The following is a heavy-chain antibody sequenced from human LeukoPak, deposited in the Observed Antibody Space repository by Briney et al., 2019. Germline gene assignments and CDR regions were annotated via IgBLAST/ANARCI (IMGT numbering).Heavy chain of an antibody. CDR1: GGSMIGFY. Sequence: SETLSLTCTVSGGSMIGFYWSWIRQPPGKGLEWIGYIYYSGSTNYNPSLKSRVTMSVDTSKNQFSLKLSSVTAADTAVYYCARVKVRGWLQLPGGFDYWGQGTLVTVSS. CDR3: ARVKVRGWLQLPGGFDY. CDR2: IYYSGST. J-gene: IGHJ4*02. V-gene: IGHV4-59*01. D-gene: IGHD5-24*01.